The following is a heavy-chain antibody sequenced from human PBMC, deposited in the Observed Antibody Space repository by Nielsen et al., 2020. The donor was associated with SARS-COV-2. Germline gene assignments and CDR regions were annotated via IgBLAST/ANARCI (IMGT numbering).Heavy chain of an antibody. CDR1: GYTFTTYY. CDR3: ARSPSGDGFLDS. V-gene: IGHV1-46*01. J-gene: IGHJ4*02. CDR2: INPSSGRT. Sequence: ASVKVSCKASGYTFTTYYMHWVRQALGQGLEWMGIINPSSGRTTYAEKFQGRVTISRDTSASTVHMELRSLRSEDTAVYFCARSPSGDGFLDSWGQGTLVTVSS. D-gene: IGHD4-17*01.